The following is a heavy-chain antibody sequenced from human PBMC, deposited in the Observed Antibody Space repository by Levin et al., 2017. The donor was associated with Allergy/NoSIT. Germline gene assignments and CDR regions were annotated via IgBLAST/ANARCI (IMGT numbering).Heavy chain of an antibody. CDR1: SGSISNYH. V-gene: IGHV4-59*08. CDR2: ISNSGNT. Sequence: SQTLSLACSVSSGSISNYHWSWIRQSPAEGLEWIGHISNSGNTNYNPSLTSRVTISLDTSKSQISLRLSTVTAADTAVYYCARHVYIDGSPFDHWGQGTLVAVSS. CDR3: ARHVYIDGSPFDH. D-gene: IGHD3-10*01. J-gene: IGHJ4*02.